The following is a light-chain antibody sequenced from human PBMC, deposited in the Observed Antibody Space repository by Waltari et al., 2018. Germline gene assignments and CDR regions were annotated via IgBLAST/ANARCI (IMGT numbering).Light chain of an antibody. Sequence: QSVLTQPPSASGTPGQRVTIACSGSSSNIGRNTVNWYQQLPGTAPKLLIYTNNQRPSGVPGRCSGSKSGTSASLAISGLQSEDEADYYCAAWDDSLKRVVFGGGTKLTVL. J-gene: IGLJ2*01. V-gene: IGLV1-44*01. CDR1: SSNIGRNT. CDR3: AAWDDSLKRVV. CDR2: TNN.